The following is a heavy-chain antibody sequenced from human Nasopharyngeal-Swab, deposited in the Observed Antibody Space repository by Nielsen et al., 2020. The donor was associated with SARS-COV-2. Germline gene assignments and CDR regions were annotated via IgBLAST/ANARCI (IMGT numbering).Heavy chain of an antibody. Sequence: VKVSCKASGFTFTSSAVQWVRHARGQRLEWIGWIVVGSGNTNYAQKFQERVTITRDMSTSTAYMELSSLRSEDTAVYYCAAAKAARQGYYYYGMDVWGQGTTVTVSS. CDR3: AAAKAARQGYYYYGMDV. CDR1: GFTFTSSA. J-gene: IGHJ6*02. CDR2: IVVGSGNT. V-gene: IGHV1-58*01. D-gene: IGHD6-6*01.